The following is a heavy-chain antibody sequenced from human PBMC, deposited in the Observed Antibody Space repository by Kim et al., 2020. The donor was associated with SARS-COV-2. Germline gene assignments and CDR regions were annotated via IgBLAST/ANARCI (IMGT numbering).Heavy chain of an antibody. D-gene: IGHD3-3*01. CDR3: ARDGWGSNGVAQIDY. CDR1: GFTFSSYA. CDR2: ISYDGSNK. Sequence: GGSLRLSCAASGFTFSSYAMHWVRQAPGKGLEWVAVISYDGSNKYYADSVKGRFTISRDNSKNTLYLQMNSLRAEDTAVYYCARDGWGSNGVAQIDYWGQGTLVTVSS. J-gene: IGHJ4*02. V-gene: IGHV3-30*04.